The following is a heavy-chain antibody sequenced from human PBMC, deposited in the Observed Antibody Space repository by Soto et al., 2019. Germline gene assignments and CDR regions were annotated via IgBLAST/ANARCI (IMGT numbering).Heavy chain of an antibody. D-gene: IGHD3-10*02. V-gene: IGHV4-30-4*01. Sequence: QVQLQEAGPGLVRPSQTLSLTCTVAGGSMSENDYYWSWLRQSPGQGLQWIGYIYDTWTTSYSPSLKSRVTMSADTSRNQFSLKLTSVTAADTALYFCARGIVRGGFDIWXQGTLVTVSS. CDR3: ARGIVRGGFDI. J-gene: IGHJ3*02. CDR2: IYDTWTT. CDR1: GGSMSENDYY.